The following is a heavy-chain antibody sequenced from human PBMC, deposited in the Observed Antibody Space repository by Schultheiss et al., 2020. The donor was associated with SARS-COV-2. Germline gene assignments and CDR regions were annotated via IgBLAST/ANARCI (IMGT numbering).Heavy chain of an antibody. CDR2: IIPIFGTA. J-gene: IGHJ4*02. Sequence: SVKVSCKASGGTFSSYAISWVRQAPGQGLEWMGGIIPIFGTANYAQKFQGRVTVTRDTSASIAYMELNSLTSEDTAVYYCARDPGGRYSYGEGYFDYWGQGTLVTVSS. CDR1: GGTFSSYA. CDR3: ARDPGGRYSYGEGYFDY. V-gene: IGHV1-69*05. D-gene: IGHD5-18*01.